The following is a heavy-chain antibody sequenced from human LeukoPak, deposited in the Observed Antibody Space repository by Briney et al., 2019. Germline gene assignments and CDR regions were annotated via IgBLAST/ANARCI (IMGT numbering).Heavy chain of an antibody. Sequence: GGSLKLSCAASGFTFNNYNMNWVRQAPGKALEWVSSITSSGAYIFYADSVKGRFTISRDNAKDSLYLQMNSLGPEDTAVYYCARDPYSGNYGNYYYYYMDVWGKGTTVTISS. D-gene: IGHD1-26*01. CDR2: ITSSGAYI. CDR3: ARDPYSGNYGNYYYYYMDV. V-gene: IGHV3-21*01. CDR1: GFTFNNYN. J-gene: IGHJ6*03.